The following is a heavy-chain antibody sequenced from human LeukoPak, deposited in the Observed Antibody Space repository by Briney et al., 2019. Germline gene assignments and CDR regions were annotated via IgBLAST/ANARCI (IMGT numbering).Heavy chain of an antibody. J-gene: IGHJ4*02. D-gene: IGHD3-10*01. CDR3: ARGLPDTYVLLWFGELSAVGFDY. CDR2: IYYSGST. V-gene: IGHV4-59*12. Sequence: MSSETLSLTCTVSGGSIRSYYWSWIRQPPGKGLEWIGYIYYSGSTNYNPSLKSRVTISVDTSKNQFSLKLSSVTAADTAVYYCARGLPDTYVLLWFGELSAVGFDYWGQGTLVTVSS. CDR1: GGSIRSYY.